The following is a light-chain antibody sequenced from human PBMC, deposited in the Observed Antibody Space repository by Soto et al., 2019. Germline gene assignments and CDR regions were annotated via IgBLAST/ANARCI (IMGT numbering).Light chain of an antibody. Sequence: QSALTQPASVSGSPGQSITISCSGTSRDIGNYNYVSWYQHHPDKAPKLIIYEVSKRPSGVSTRFSGSKSGKTASLTISNLQTEDEADYYCGSYRSSNTLIVFGSGTKLTVL. CDR1: SRDIGNYNY. CDR3: GSYRSSNTLIV. J-gene: IGLJ1*01. CDR2: EVS. V-gene: IGLV2-14*01.